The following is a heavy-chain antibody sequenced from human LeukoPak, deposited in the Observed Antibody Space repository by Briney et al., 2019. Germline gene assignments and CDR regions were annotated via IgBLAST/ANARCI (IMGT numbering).Heavy chain of an antibody. CDR2: IIPIFGTA. J-gene: IGHJ4*02. CDR1: GGTFSSYA. V-gene: IGHV1-69*05. CDR3: ARDGLGQPDY. Sequence: SVKVSCKASGGTFSSYAISWVRQAPGQGLEWMGGIIPIFGTANYAQKFQGRVTMTRDTSTSTVYMELSSLRSEDTAVYYCARDGLGQPDYWGQGTLVTVSS.